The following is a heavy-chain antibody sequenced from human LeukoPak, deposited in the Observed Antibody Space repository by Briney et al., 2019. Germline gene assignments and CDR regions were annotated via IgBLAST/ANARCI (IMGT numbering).Heavy chain of an antibody. D-gene: IGHD4-23*01. CDR3: AKEGGLTTVAYFDY. V-gene: IGHV3-21*01. CDR2: ISSSSSYI. Sequence: PGGSLRLSCAASGFTFSGYSMNWVRQAPGKGLEWVSSISSSSSYIYYADSVKGRFTISRDNAKNSLYLQMNSLRAEDTAVYYCAKEGGLTTVAYFDYWGQGTLVTVSS. CDR1: GFTFSGYS. J-gene: IGHJ4*02.